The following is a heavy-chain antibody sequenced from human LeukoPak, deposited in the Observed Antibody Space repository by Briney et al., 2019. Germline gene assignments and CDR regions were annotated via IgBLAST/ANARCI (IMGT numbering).Heavy chain of an antibody. CDR2: ISYDGSNK. Sequence: PGRSLRLSCAASGFTFSSYGMHWVRQAPGKGLEWVAVISYDGSNKYCADSVKGRFTISRDNSKNTLYLQMNSLRAEDTAVYYCAKVPRYSYGSYYYYYGMDVWGQGTTVTVSS. CDR3: AKVPRYSYGSYYYYYGMDV. V-gene: IGHV3-30*18. J-gene: IGHJ6*02. CDR1: GFTFSSYG. D-gene: IGHD5-18*01.